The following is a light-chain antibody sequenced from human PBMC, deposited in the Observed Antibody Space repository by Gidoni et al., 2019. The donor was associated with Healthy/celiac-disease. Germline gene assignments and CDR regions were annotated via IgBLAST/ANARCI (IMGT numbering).Light chain of an antibody. J-gene: IGKJ2*01. CDR3: RQALQTPRT. V-gene: IGKV2-28*01. CDR2: LGS. Sequence: DIVMTQPPLSLPVTPGEPASISCRSSQSLLHSNGYNYLDWYLQKPGQSPQLLIYLGSNRASGVPDRFSGSGSGKDVTLKISRVEAEAVGVYYCRQALQTPRTFGQGTKLEIK. CDR1: QSLLHSNGYNY.